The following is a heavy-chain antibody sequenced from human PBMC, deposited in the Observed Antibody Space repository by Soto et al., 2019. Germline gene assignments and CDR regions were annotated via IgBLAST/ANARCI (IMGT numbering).Heavy chain of an antibody. V-gene: IGHV3-30*04. D-gene: IGHD6-6*01. J-gene: IGHJ4*02. CDR1: GFLFSGYA. CDR2: ISYDGKEK. Sequence: QVQLVESGGGVVQPGGSLRLSCATSGFLFSGYAMHWVRQTPGKGLEWVAVISYDGKEKYYADSAEGRFTISRESSGVTLYLQMGSLRVEDTAVYYCARGRGLAARPQHLDHWGQGTLVTVSS. CDR3: ARGRGLAARPQHLDH.